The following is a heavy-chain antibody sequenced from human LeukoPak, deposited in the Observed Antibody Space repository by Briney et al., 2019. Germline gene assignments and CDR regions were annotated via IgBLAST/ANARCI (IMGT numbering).Heavy chain of an antibody. Sequence: PGGSLRLSCAASGFTFSSYAMHWVRQAPGKGLEWVAVISYDGSNKYYADSVKGRFTISRDNSKNTLYLQMNSLRAEDTAVYYCVPGRRRLKGVAGIITFEDYWGQGTLVTVSS. CDR1: GFTFSSYA. J-gene: IGHJ4*02. CDR2: ISYDGSNK. V-gene: IGHV3-30-3*01. CDR3: VPGRRRLKGVAGIITFEDY. D-gene: IGHD6-19*01.